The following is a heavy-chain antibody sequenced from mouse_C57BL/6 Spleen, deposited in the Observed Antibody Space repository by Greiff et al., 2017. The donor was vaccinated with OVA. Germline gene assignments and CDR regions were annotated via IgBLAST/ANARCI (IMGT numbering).Heavy chain of an antibody. Sequence: QVQLQQPGAELVMPGASVKLSCKASGYTFTSYWMHWVKQRPGQGLEWIGEIDPSDSYTNYNQKFKGKSTLTVDKSSSTAYMQLSSLTSEDSAVYYCARSSNYEGTYAMDYWGQGTSVTVSS. CDR2: IDPSDSYT. CDR3: ARSSNYEGTYAMDY. J-gene: IGHJ4*01. V-gene: IGHV1-69*01. CDR1: GYTFTSYW. D-gene: IGHD2-5*01.